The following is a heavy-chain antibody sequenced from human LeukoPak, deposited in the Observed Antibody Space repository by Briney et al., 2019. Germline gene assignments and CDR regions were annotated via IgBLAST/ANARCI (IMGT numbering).Heavy chain of an antibody. CDR3: AKLPYYYGSSGYYNY. CDR1: GFTFSSYA. D-gene: IGHD3-22*01. J-gene: IGHJ4*02. CDR2: ISGSGGST. V-gene: IGHV3-23*01. Sequence: GGPLRLSCAASGFTFSSYAMSWVRQAPGKGLEWVSAISGSGGSTYYADSVKGRFTISRDNSKNTLYLQMNSLRAEDTAVYYCAKLPYYYGSSGYYNYWGQGTLVTVFS.